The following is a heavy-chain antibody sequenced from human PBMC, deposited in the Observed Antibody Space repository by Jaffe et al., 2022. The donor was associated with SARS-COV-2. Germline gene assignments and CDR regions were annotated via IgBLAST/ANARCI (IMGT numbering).Heavy chain of an antibody. D-gene: IGHD1-1*01. CDR3: AKVNNNWNDVVVWLGMDV. V-gene: IGHV3-23*01. Sequence: EVQLLESGGGLVQPGGSLRLSCAASGFTFSSYAMSWVRQAPGKGLEWVSAISGSGGSTYYADSVKGRFTISRDNSKNTLYLQMNSLRAEDTAVYYCAKVNNNWNDVVVWLGMDVWGQGTTVTVSS. CDR1: GFTFSSYA. CDR2: ISGSGGST. J-gene: IGHJ6*02.